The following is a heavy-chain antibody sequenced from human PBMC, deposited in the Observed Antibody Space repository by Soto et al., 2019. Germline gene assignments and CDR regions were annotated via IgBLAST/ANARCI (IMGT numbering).Heavy chain of an antibody. CDR2: ISGSGSTI. Sequence: GGSLRLSCVASGFTFSDYYMSWLRQAPGKGLEWVSYISGSGSTIHDADSVKGWFTISRDNAKNSLYLQMNSLRAEDTAVYYCARLGSIAAAGTPDYWGQGTLVTVSS. CDR3: ARLGSIAAAGTPDY. J-gene: IGHJ4*02. CDR1: GFTFSDYY. D-gene: IGHD6-13*01. V-gene: IGHV3-11*01.